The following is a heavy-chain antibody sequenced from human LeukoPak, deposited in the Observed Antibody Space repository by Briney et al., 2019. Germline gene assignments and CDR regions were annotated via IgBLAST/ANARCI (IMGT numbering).Heavy chain of an antibody. J-gene: IGHJ3*01. D-gene: IGHD1-26*01. V-gene: IGHV1-18*01. CDR3: ARDGTMGGSALA. CDR1: SYTLNNYG. CDR2: ISGYNGNI. Sequence: AASVKVSCKTSSYTLNNYGISWVRQAPGQGLEWMGWISGYNGNINYAQKFQGRVIMTTDTSTSTAYMELRSLRSDDTAVYYCARDGTMGGSALAWGQGTMVTVSS.